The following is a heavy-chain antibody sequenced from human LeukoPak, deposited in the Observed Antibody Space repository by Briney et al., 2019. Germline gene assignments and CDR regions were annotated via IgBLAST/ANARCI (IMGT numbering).Heavy chain of an antibody. V-gene: IGHV4-31*03. CDR1: GGSISSGGYY. D-gene: IGHD4-17*01. J-gene: IGHJ4*02. CDR3: ARVSRPYGDPEAYFDY. CDR2: IYYGGST. Sequence: SETLSLTCTVSGGSISSGGYYWSWIRQHPGKGLEWIGYIYYGGSTYYNPSLKSRVTISVDTSKNQFSLKLSSVTAADTAVYYCARVSRPYGDPEAYFDYWGQGTLVTVSS.